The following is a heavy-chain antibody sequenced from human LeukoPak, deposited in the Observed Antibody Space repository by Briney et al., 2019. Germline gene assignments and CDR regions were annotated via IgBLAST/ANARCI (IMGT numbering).Heavy chain of an antibody. V-gene: IGHV5-51*01. CDR2: IYPGDSDT. J-gene: IGHJ4*02. D-gene: IGHD6-13*01. Sequence: GESLKISCKGSGYSFTSYWIGWARQMPGKGLEWMGIIYPGDSDTRYSPSFQGQVTISADKSISTAYLQWSSLKASDTAMYYCARPRGIAAAAYYFDYWGQGTLVTVSS. CDR1: GYSFTSYW. CDR3: ARPRGIAAAAYYFDY.